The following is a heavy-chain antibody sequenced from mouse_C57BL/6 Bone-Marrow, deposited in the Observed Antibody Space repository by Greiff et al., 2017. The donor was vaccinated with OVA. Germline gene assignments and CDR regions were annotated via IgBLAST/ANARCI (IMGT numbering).Heavy chain of an antibody. CDR2: ILPGSGST. J-gene: IGHJ2*01. V-gene: IGHV1-9*01. CDR3: ARGKLNDYDLDYFDY. CDR1: GYTFTGYW. D-gene: IGHD2-4*01. Sequence: QVQLQQSGAELMKPGASVKLSCKATGYTFTGYWIAWVKQRPGHGLEWIGEILPGSGSTNYNEKFKGKATFTADTSSNTTYMQLSSLTTEDSAIYYCARGKLNDYDLDYFDYWGQGTTLTVSS.